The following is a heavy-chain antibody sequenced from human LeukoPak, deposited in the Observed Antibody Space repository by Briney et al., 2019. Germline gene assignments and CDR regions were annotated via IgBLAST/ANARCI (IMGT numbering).Heavy chain of an antibody. D-gene: IGHD6-13*01. CDR1: GFTFSSYA. Sequence: PGGSLRLYCAASGFTFSSYAMRSIRQAPGKGLEWVAAISGSGGSTYYADSMKGRFTISRDNSKNTLYLQMNSLRAQNTAVYYLAEDISPYSSSRVFDYSGEGTLVTVYS. CDR3: AEDISPYSSSRVFDY. CDR2: ISGSGGST. J-gene: IGHJ4*02. V-gene: IGHV3-23*01.